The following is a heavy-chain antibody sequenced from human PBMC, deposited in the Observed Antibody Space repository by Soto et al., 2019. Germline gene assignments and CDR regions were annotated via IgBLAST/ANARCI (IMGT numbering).Heavy chain of an antibody. CDR1: GFTFSDFY. V-gene: IGHV3-11*01. CDR3: ARIWGGGGYALIY. D-gene: IGHD2-8*01. Sequence: QVQLVESGGGLVKPGGSLRLSCAASGFTFSDFYMSWIRQAPGKGLEWISDISSSGTTTYYTDSVKGRFTISRDNAKNSQYLQMKTLRDEDTAVYYSARIWGGGGYALIYWGQGTLVTVSS. J-gene: IGHJ4*02. CDR2: ISSSGTTT.